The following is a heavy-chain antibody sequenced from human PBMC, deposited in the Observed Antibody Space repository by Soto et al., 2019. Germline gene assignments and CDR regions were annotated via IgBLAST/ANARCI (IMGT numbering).Heavy chain of an antibody. CDR3: AKETNAYEFNF. V-gene: IGHV3-30-3*01. Sequence: QVQLVESGGGVVQPGGSLRLSCAASGFIFSGYAMHWVRQAPGKGLEWVAVISYEGNTQYYADSVKGRFTVSRDNSNNILYVEMNNLRDEDTAMYYCAKETNAYEFNFWGQVTLVTVSP. CDR1: GFIFSGYA. CDR2: ISYEGNTQ. J-gene: IGHJ4*02. D-gene: IGHD2-21*01.